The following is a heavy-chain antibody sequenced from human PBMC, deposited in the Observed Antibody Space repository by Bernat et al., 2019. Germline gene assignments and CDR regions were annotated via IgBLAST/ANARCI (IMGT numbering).Heavy chain of an antibody. D-gene: IGHD1-26*01. CDR2: INSDGSTT. CDR3: ARTAWELPHYFTPDGY. CDR1: GFTFSNYW. J-gene: IGHJ4*02. V-gene: IGHV3-74*01. Sequence: EVQLVESGGGLVQPGGSLRLSCAASGFTFSNYWMHWVRQVPGKGLAWVSRINSDGSTTNYADSAKGRFTISRDNAKNTLFVQMNSLRSDDTAVYYCARTAWELPHYFTPDGYWGQGTLVTVSS.